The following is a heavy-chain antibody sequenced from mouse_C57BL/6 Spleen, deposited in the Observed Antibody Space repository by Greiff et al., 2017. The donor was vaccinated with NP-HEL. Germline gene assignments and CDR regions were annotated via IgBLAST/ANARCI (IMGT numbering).Heavy chain of an antibody. Sequence: QVQLKQSGAELVKPGASVKLSCKASGYTFTEYTIHWVKQRSGQGLEWIGWFYPGSGSIKYNEKFKDKATLTADKSSSTVYMELSRLTSEDSAVYFCARHGEAYYYGSSYRFDYWGQGTTLTVSS. CDR3: ARHGEAYYYGSSYRFDY. J-gene: IGHJ2*01. D-gene: IGHD1-1*01. CDR2: FYPGSGSI. CDR1: GYTFTEYT. V-gene: IGHV1-62-2*01.